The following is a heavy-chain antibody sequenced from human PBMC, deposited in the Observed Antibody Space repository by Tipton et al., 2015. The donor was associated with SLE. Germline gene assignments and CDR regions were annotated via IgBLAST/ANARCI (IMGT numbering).Heavy chain of an antibody. CDR3: ARAGGGDSNWFDP. CDR2: FYHRGTT. J-gene: IGHJ5*02. D-gene: IGHD2-21*01. CDR1: GGSFSEYY. Sequence: TLSLTCAVYGGSFSEYYWSWIRQPPGKGLEWIGNFYHRGTTYYNPSLKSRVTISADTSKNHLSLKLSSVTAADTAVYYCARAGGGDSNWFDPWGQGTLVTVSS. V-gene: IGHV4-34*01.